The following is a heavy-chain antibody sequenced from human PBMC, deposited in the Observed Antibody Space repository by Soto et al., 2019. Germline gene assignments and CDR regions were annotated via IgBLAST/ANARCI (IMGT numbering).Heavy chain of an antibody. J-gene: IGHJ4*02. CDR3: AKRGVDTFGLSY. D-gene: IGHD3-10*01. Sequence: VQLVESGGGLVQPGGSQRLSCAVSGFTFSSFWMHWVRQAPGEGLVWVSRINTDGSSTSYADSVKGRFTISRDNAKNTLYLQMTSLRVEDTAMYYCAKRGVDTFGLSYWGQGTLVTVSS. CDR2: INTDGSST. CDR1: GFTFSSFW. V-gene: IGHV3-74*01.